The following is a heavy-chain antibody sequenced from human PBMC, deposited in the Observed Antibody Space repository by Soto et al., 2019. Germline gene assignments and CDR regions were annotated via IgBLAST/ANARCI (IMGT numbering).Heavy chain of an antibody. CDR2: IIPILGIA. D-gene: IGHD3-3*01. V-gene: IGHV1-69*04. J-gene: IGHJ4*02. CDR3: ARESITIFGVVNPLGY. Sequence: SVKVSCKASGGTFSSYTISWVRQAPGQGLEWMGRIIPILGIANYAQKFQGRVTITADKSTSTAYMELSSLRSEDTAVYYCARESITIFGVVNPLGYWGQGTLVTAPQ. CDR1: GGTFSSYT.